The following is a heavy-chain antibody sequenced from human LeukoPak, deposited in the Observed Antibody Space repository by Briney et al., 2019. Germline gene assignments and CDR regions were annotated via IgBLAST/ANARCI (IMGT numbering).Heavy chain of an antibody. CDR3: ARDQRTHDILTGYIAQGAFDI. J-gene: IGHJ3*02. V-gene: IGHV3-53*01. CDR2: IYSGGST. Sequence: GGSLRLSCAASGFTVSSNYMSWVRQAPGKGLEWVSVIYSGGSTYYADSVKGRFTISRDNSKNTLYLQMNSLRAEDTAVYYCARDQRTHDILTGYIAQGAFDIWGQGTMVTVSS. D-gene: IGHD3-9*01. CDR1: GFTVSSNY.